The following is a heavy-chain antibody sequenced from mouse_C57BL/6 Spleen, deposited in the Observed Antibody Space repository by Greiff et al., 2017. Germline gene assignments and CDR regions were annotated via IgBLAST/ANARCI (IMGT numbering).Heavy chain of an antibody. D-gene: IGHD2-12*01. V-gene: IGHV1-55*01. J-gene: IGHJ4*01. CDR2: IYPGSGST. CDR1: GYTFTSYW. CDR3: ARPGYTNYAMDY. Sequence: QVQLQQPGAELVKPGASVKMSCKASGYTFTSYWITWVKQRPGQGLEWIGDIYPGSGSTNYNEKFKSKATLPVDTSSSTAYMQLSSLTSEDSAVYYCARPGYTNYAMDYWGQGTSVTVSS.